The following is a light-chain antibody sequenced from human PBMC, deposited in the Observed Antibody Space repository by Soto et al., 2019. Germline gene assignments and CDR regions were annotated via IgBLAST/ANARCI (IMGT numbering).Light chain of an antibody. CDR1: QSISSW. CDR2: DAS. V-gene: IGKV1-5*01. Sequence: GDRVTITCRASQSISSWLAWYQQKPGKAPKVLIYDASSLESGVPSRFSGSGSGTEFTLTISSLQPDDFATYYCQQYNSYSEAFGQGTNGDI. CDR3: QQYNSYSEA. J-gene: IGKJ1*01.